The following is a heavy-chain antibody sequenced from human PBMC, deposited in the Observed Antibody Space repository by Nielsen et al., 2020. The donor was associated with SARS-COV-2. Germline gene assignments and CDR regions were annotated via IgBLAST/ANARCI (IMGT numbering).Heavy chain of an antibody. CDR2: VRNKGRSYST. D-gene: IGHD2-15*01. CDR3: ARGPTVSGGGTLDC. V-gene: IGHV3-72*01. CDR1: GFTFSDHY. J-gene: IGHJ4*02. Sequence: GESLKISCAASGFTFSDHYMEWVRQAAGKGLEWVGRVRNKGRSYSTEYAASVNGRFTISRDDSKNSLYLQMNSVKTDDTAVYYCARGPTVSGGGTLDCWGQGTLVTVSS.